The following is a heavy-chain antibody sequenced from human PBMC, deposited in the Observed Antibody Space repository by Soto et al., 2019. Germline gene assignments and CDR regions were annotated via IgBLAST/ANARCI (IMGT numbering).Heavy chain of an antibody. CDR3: ARGGVVGVAGSAAFDM. V-gene: IGHV1-2*02. Sequence: QLHLVQSGAVVKKPGASVTVSCSASGYPVTAYYMHWVRQAPGRGLEWMGGINPATGAAKYTQTLRGTDTTTRDTSTSPVFMALSGPTSADTAVFYCARGGVVGVAGSAAFDMWGQGTLVTVSS. J-gene: IGHJ3*02. D-gene: IGHD3-3*01. CDR2: INPATGAA. CDR1: GYPVTAYY.